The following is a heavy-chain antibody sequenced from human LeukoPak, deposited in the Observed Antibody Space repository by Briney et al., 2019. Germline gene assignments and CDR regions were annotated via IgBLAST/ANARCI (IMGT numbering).Heavy chain of an antibody. CDR2: IKQDGSEK. V-gene: IGHV3-7*01. Sequence: GGSLRLSCAASGFTFSSYWMSWVRQAPGKGLEWVANIKQDGSEKYYVDSVKGRFTISRDNAKNSLYLQMNSLRAEDTAVYYCARDGGYYDSSGYYSFAYWGQGTLVTVSS. CDR3: ARDGGYYDSSGYYSFAY. CDR1: GFTFSSYW. D-gene: IGHD3-22*01. J-gene: IGHJ4*02.